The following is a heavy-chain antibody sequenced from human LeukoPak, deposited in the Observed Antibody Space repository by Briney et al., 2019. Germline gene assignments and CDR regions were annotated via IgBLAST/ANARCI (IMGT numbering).Heavy chain of an antibody. Sequence: PPETLSLTCAVYGGSFSGYYWSWIRQPPGKGLEWIGEINHSGSTNYNPSLKSRVTISVDTSKNQFSLKLSSVTAADTAVYYCARHPKPGMAHFDYWGQGTLVTVSS. V-gene: IGHV4-34*01. CDR3: ARHPKPGMAHFDY. D-gene: IGHD5-24*01. CDR2: INHSGST. CDR1: GGSFSGYY. J-gene: IGHJ4*02.